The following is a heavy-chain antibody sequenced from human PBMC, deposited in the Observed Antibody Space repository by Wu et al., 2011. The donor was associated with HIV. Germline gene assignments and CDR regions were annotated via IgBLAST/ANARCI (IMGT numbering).Heavy chain of an antibody. Sequence: SCKASGYTYTTYGVSWVRQAPGQGLEWMGWISTYNGNTNYVQNLQGRVTLTTDTSTNTAYMELRSLRSDDTAVYYCARDESGTSSYYGMDVWGQGTTVTVSS. CDR1: GYTYTTYG. D-gene: IGHD1-26*01. CDR2: ISTYNGNT. J-gene: IGHJ6*02. V-gene: IGHV1-18*01. CDR3: ARDESGTSSYYGMDV.